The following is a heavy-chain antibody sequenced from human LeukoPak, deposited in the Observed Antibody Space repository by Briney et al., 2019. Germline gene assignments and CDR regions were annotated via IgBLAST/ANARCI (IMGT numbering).Heavy chain of an antibody. CDR1: GGSMSGYY. CDR2: INNVGST. J-gene: IGHJ3*02. V-gene: IGHV4-4*08. Sequence: SETLSLTCTVSGGSMSGYYWNWIQQLPGKGLEWIGYINNVGSTKYNPSFSSRVTISIATSRDQFSLKLTSVTASDTGVYYCARRVPAASGGGFDIWGQGTVVTVSS. D-gene: IGHD2-2*01. CDR3: ARRVPAASGGGFDI.